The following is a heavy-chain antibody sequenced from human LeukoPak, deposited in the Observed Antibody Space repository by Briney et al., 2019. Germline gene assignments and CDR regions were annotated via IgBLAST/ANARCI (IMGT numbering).Heavy chain of an antibody. J-gene: IGHJ6*02. CDR2: IIPILGIA. V-gene: IGHV1-69*04. CDR1: GGTFSSYA. D-gene: IGHD4-17*01. Sequence: ASVKVSCKVSGGTFSSYAISWVRQAPGQGLEWMGRIIPILGIANYAQKFQGRVTITADKSTSTAYMELSSLRSEDTAVYYCARRGSYGDYVRYYYGMDVWGQGTTVTVSS. CDR3: ARRGSYGDYVRYYYGMDV.